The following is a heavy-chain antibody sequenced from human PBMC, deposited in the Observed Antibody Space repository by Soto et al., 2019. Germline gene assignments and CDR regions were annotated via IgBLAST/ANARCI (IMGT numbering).Heavy chain of an antibody. Sequence: GGSLRLSCAASGFTFSNYGMHWVRQAPGKGLEWVAVISDDGVSKYYADSVQGRFTISRDNSESVVLLQMNSLRPDDTALYFCARAYYFGSGTSYTLYYWGQGTQVTVSP. CDR1: GFTFSNYG. J-gene: IGHJ4*02. D-gene: IGHD3-10*01. V-gene: IGHV3-30*03. CDR2: ISDDGVSK. CDR3: ARAYYFGSGTSYTLYY.